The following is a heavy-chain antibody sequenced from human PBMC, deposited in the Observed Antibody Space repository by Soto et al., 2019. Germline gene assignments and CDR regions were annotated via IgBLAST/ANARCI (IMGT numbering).Heavy chain of an antibody. Sequence: QVQLVQSAAEVKKPGASVKVSCKASGHTFTTYGITWVRQAPGQGLEWLGWITNYNGNTKYAQKLRDRVTMTTDTTTSTAYMELRSLRTDDTPVYFCARAPRRTILEWLPPNWFEPWCEGTLVTVST. CDR2: ITNYNGNT. CDR3: ARAPRRTILEWLPPNWFEP. D-gene: IGHD3-3*01. V-gene: IGHV1-18*04. CDR1: GHTFTTYG. J-gene: IGHJ5*02.